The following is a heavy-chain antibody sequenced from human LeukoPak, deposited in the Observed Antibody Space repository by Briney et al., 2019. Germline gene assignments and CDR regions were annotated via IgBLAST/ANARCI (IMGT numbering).Heavy chain of an antibody. CDR3: ARQTTVISFDY. CDR2: IFYSGSM. V-gene: IGHV4-30-4*01. Sequence: SETLSLTCTVSGGSISSGDYYWTWIRQPPGKGLEWMGYIFYSGSMYYNPSLKSRLIISVDTSKNQFSLKLRSVTAAGTAVYYCARQTTVISFDYWGQGALVTVSS. J-gene: IGHJ4*02. CDR1: GGSISSGDYY. D-gene: IGHD4-17*01.